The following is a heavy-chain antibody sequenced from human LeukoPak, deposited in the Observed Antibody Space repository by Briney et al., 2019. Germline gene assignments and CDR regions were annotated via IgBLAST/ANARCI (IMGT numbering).Heavy chain of an antibody. V-gene: IGHV3-11*01. CDR2: ITSSGTNV. J-gene: IGHJ4*02. CDR1: GFTFSDYY. CDR3: ARRWFGDY. D-gene: IGHD3-10*01. Sequence: GGSLILSCAASGFTFSDYYMSWIRQAPGKGLEWLSYITSSGTNVYYADSVKGRFTVSRDNAKNSLYLQMNSLRAEDTAMYYCARRWFGDYWGQGTLVTVSS.